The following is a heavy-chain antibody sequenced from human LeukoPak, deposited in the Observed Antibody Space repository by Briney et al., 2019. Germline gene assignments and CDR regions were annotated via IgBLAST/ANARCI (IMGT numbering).Heavy chain of an antibody. CDR3: ARRDLGFAY. J-gene: IGHJ4*02. Sequence: SETLSLTCTVSGDSISGSYWSWIRQPPGKGLEWLGYIYTSGTTNYNPSLKSRVTISVDTSKNQFFLKLSSVTAADTAVYYCARRDLGFAYWGQGTLVTVSS. CDR1: GDSISGSY. V-gene: IGHV4-4*09. D-gene: IGHD3/OR15-3a*01. CDR2: IYTSGTT.